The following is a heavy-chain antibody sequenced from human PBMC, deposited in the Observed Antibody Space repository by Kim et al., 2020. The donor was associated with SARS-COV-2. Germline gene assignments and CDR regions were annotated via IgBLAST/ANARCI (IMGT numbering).Heavy chain of an antibody. CDR3: ARVTYYYDSSGYCDP. D-gene: IGHD3-22*01. CDR1: GGSISSGGYY. Sequence: SETLSLTCTVSGGSISSGGYYWSWIRQHPGKGLEWIGYIYYSGSTYYNPSLKSRVTISVDTSKNQFSLKLSSVTAADTAVYYCARVTYYYDSSGYCDPWGQGTLVTVSS. V-gene: IGHV4-31*03. J-gene: IGHJ5*02. CDR2: IYYSGST.